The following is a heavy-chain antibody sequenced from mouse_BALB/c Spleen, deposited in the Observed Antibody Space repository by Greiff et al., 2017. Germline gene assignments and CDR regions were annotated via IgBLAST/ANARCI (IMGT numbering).Heavy chain of an antibody. CDR2: IDPANGNT. V-gene: IGHV14-3*02. CDR3: ARGYGNAWFAD. J-gene: IGHJ3*01. D-gene: IGHD2-1*01. CDR1: GFNIKDTY. Sequence: DVQLQESGAELVKPGASVKLSCTASGFNIKDTYMHWVKQRPEQGLEWIGRIDPANGNTKYDPKFQGKATITADTSSNTAYLQLSSLTSEDTAVYYCARGYGNAWFADWGQGTLVTVSA.